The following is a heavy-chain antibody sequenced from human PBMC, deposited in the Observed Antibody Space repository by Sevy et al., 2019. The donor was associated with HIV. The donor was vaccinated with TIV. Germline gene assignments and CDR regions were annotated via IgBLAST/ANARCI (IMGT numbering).Heavy chain of an antibody. D-gene: IGHD2-2*02. CDR3: ARAVLYCSSTSCSTFDY. CDR1: GFTFSSYS. Sequence: GGSLRLSCAASGFTFSSYSMNWVRQAPGKGLEWVSSISSSSSYIYYADSVKGRFTISRDNAKNSLYLQMNSLRAEDTAVYYCARAVLYCSSTSCSTFDYWGQGTLVTVSS. J-gene: IGHJ4*02. V-gene: IGHV3-21*01. CDR2: ISSSSSYI.